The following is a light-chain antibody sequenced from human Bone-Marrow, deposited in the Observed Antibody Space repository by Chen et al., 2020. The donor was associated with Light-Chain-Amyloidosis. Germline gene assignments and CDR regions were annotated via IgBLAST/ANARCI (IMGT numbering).Light chain of an antibody. CDR1: DIAKTA. CDR2: NDK. V-gene: IGLV3-21*02. CDR3: QVGESSSHPWV. Sequence: CVVTQTSSISVAPGETAKILCLGPDIAKTAVHWYQQTPGHAPLLFLYNDKDRPAAIPERFGGANSGNTATLTISRGAAGDEADYYCQVGESSSHPWVFGGGTTLTVL. J-gene: IGLJ3*02.